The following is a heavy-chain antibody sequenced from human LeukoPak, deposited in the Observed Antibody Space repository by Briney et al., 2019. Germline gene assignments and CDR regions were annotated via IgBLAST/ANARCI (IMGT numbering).Heavy chain of an antibody. V-gene: IGHV3-30*18. CDR1: GFTFSSYG. D-gene: IGHD2-2*01. CDR3: VKDQNYQLRL. Sequence: PGGSLRLSCAASGFTFSSYGMHWVRQAPGKGLEWVAVISYDGSNKYYADSVKGRFTISRDNSKNTLYLQMNSLRAEDTATYYCVKDQNYQLRLWGQGTLVTVSS. CDR2: ISYDGSNK. J-gene: IGHJ4*02.